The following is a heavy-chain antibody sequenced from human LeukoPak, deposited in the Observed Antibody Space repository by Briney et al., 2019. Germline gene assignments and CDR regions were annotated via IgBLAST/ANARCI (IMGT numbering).Heavy chain of an antibody. CDR3: ARDTWNYYDSSGYYDLFDY. V-gene: IGHV1-18*01. CDR2: SSAYNGNT. CDR1: GYTFTSYG. J-gene: IGHJ4*02. D-gene: IGHD3-22*01. Sequence: ASVTVSCKSSGYTFTSYGISWVRQAPAQGLEWMGWSSAYNGNTNYVQKLQGRVTMTTDTSSSTAYMEPRSLRSDDTAVYYWARDTWNYYDSSGYYDLFDYWGQGTLVTVSS.